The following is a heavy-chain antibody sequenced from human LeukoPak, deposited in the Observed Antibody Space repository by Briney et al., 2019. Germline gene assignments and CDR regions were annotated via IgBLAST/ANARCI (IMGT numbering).Heavy chain of an antibody. J-gene: IGHJ4*02. CDR2: INPNDGDT. CDR1: GYTFTDYY. Sequence: GASVKVSCKASGYTFTDYYMHWVRQAPGQGFEWMGWINPNDGDTNYAQKFQGRVTMTRDTSISTAHMEVSRLRFDDTAVYYCARANFLYCSSSTCLFDYWGQGTLVTV. V-gene: IGHV1-2*02. CDR3: ARANFLYCSSSTCLFDY. D-gene: IGHD2-2*01.